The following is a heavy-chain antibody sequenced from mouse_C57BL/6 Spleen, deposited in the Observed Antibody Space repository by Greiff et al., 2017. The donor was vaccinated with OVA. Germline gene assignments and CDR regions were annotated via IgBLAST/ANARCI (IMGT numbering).Heavy chain of an antibody. J-gene: IGHJ4*01. CDR2: IHPNSGST. V-gene: IGHV1-64*01. D-gene: IGHD1-1*01. CDR1: GYTFTSYW. Sequence: QVQLQQPGAELVKPGASVKLSCKASGYTFTSYWMHWVKQRPGQGLEWIGMIHPNSGSTNYNEKFKSKATLTVDKSSRTAYMQLSSLTSEDSAVYYCARSITTVVGGVDYWGQGTSGTVSS. CDR3: ARSITTVVGGVDY.